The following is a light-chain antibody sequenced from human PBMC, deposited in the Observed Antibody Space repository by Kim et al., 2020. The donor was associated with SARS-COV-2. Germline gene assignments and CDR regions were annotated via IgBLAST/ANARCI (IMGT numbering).Light chain of an antibody. V-gene: IGLV2-14*04. CDR3: SSYTSSSTPHVV. J-gene: IGLJ2*01. CDR1: GSDVGGYNY. Sequence: ITISCTGTGSDVGGYNYVSWYQQHPGKAPKLMIYDVSKRPSGVSNRFSGSKSGNTASLTISGLQAEDEADYYCSSYTSSSTPHVVFGGGTKLTVL. CDR2: DVS.